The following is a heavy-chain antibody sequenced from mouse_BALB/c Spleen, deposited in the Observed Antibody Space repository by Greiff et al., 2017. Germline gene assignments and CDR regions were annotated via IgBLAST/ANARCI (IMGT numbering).Heavy chain of an antibody. D-gene: IGHD1-1*01. CDR3: ARQDYGSAMDY. Sequence: VQLQQSGPGLVKPSQSLSLTCTVTGYSITSDYAWNWIRQFPGNKLEWMGYISYSGSTSYNPSLKSRISITRDTSKNQFFLQLNSVTTEDTATYYCARQDYGSAMDYWGQGTSVTVSS. CDR2: ISYSGST. V-gene: IGHV3-2*02. J-gene: IGHJ4*01. CDR1: GYSITSDYA.